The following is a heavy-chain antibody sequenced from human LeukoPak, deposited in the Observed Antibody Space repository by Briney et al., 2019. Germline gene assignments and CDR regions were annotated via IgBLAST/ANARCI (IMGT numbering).Heavy chain of an antibody. D-gene: IGHD6-6*01. CDR1: GGSFSGYY. CDR3: ARDLVSSSSSAPTFDY. J-gene: IGHJ4*02. CDR2: IYHSGST. V-gene: IGHV4-38-2*02. Sequence: SETLSLTCAVYGGSFSGYYWGWIRQPPGKGLEWIGSIYHSGSTYYNPSLKSRVTISVDTSKNQFSLKLSSVTAADTAVYYCARDLVSSSSSAPTFDYWGQGTLVTVSS.